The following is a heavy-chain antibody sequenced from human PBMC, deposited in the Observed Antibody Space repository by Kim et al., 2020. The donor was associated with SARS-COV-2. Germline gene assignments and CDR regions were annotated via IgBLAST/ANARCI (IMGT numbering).Heavy chain of an antibody. D-gene: IGHD6-13*01. CDR2: I. Sequence: IYYADLVKGRFTISRDNAKNSLYLQMNSLRAEDTAVYYCARDQGIAALDVWGQGTTVTVSS. J-gene: IGHJ6*02. CDR3: ARDQGIAALDV. V-gene: IGHV3-21*01.